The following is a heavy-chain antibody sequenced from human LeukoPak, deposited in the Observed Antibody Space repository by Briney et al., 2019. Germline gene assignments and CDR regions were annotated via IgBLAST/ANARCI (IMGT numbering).Heavy chain of an antibody. Sequence: PGGSLRLSCAASGFTFTTYAMSWVRQAPGKGPEWVSATSGSGVSTYYADSVKGRFTISRDNSKNTLYLQMNSLRADDTALYYCAKDLGFGGPHDAFDIWGQGTMVTVSS. CDR2: TSGSGVST. CDR3: AKDLGFGGPHDAFDI. J-gene: IGHJ3*02. D-gene: IGHD3-10*01. V-gene: IGHV3-23*01. CDR1: GFTFTTYA.